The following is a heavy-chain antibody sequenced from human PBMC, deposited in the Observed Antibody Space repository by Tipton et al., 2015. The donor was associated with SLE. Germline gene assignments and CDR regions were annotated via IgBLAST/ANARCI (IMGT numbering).Heavy chain of an antibody. J-gene: IGHJ4*02. Sequence: TLSLTCTVSGGSVSSGSYYWSWIRQPPGKGLEWIGEINHSGSTNYNPSLKSRVTISVDTSKNQFSLKLSSVTAADTAVYYCARDQGNWGAFDYWGQGTLVTVSS. D-gene: IGHD7-27*01. CDR3: ARDQGNWGAFDY. CDR1: GGSVSSGSYY. V-gene: IGHV4-39*07. CDR2: INHSGST.